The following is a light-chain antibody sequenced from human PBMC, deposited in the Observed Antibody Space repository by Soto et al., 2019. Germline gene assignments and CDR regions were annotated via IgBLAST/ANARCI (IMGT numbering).Light chain of an antibody. Sequence: DIQMTQSPSSLSASVGDRVTITCRSSQTIGANLNWYRQKLGKAPTLLIYYASTLQSGVPSRFSGLGSGTDFALTITSLQPDDSATYYCQQSYTTVYTFGQGTKVEIK. J-gene: IGKJ2*01. CDR3: QQSYTTVYT. V-gene: IGKV1-39*01. CDR1: QTIGAN. CDR2: YAS.